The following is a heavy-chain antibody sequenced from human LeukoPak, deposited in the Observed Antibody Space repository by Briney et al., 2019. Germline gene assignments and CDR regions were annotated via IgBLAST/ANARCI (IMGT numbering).Heavy chain of an antibody. CDR2: ISSNGGST. J-gene: IGHJ4*02. Sequence: PGGSLRLSCSASGFTFSSYAMHWVRQAPGKGLEYVSAISSNGGSTYSADSVKGRFTISRDNSKNTLYLQMNSLRAEDTAVYYCASAPYGSGTFLDYWGQGTMVTVSS. V-gene: IGHV3-64*04. CDR3: ASAPYGSGTFLDY. CDR1: GFTFSSYA. D-gene: IGHD3-10*01.